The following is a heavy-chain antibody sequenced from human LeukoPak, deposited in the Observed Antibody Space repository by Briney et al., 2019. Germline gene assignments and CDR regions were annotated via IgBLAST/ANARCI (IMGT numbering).Heavy chain of an antibody. Sequence: PSETLSLTCTVSGGSISSYYWSWIRQPPGKGLEWNGYIYYSGSTNYNPSLKSRVTISVDTSKNQFSLKLSSVTAADTAVYYCARGHNWNPDYWGQGTLVTVSS. D-gene: IGHD1-20*01. J-gene: IGHJ4*02. CDR3: ARGHNWNPDY. CDR1: GGSISSYY. V-gene: IGHV4-59*01. CDR2: IYYSGST.